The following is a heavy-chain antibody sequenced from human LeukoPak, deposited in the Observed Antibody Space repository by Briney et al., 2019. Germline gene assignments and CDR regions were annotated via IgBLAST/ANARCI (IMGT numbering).Heavy chain of an antibody. D-gene: IGHD6-6*01. V-gene: IGHV4-39*01. CDR2: IYYSGST. J-gene: IGHJ4*02. CDR3: AALEQLVHPLDY. CDR1: GGSISSSSYY. Sequence: SETLSLTCTVSGGSISSSSYYWGWIRQPPGKGLEWIGSIYYSGSTYYNPSLKSRVTISVDTSKNQFSLKLSSVTAADTAVYYCAALEQLVHPLDYWGQGPLVTVSS.